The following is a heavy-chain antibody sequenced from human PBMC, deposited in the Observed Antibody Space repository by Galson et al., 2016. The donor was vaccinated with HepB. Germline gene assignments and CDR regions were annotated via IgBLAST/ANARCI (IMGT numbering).Heavy chain of an antibody. CDR3: ARRAYSFGLRGGAFDI. D-gene: IGHD3-16*01. Sequence: QSGAEVKQPGESLKISCKASGYSFVSYWIGWVRQTPGNGLEWMGIIYPDDSDTTYSPSFQGLVNISADKSISTAYLQWSSLKASDTAIYYCARRAYSFGLRGGAFDIWGQGTMVTVS. J-gene: IGHJ3*02. V-gene: IGHV5-51*01. CDR1: GYSFVSYW. CDR2: IYPDDSDT.